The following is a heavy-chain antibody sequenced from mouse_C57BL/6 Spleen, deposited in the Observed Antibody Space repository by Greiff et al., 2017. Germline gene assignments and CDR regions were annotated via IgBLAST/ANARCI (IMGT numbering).Heavy chain of an antibody. CDR3: ARATHYFDY. CDR1: GYTFTSYW. V-gene: IGHV1-50*01. D-gene: IGHD1-1*01. Sequence: QVQLKESGAELVKPGASVKLSCKASGYTFTSYWMQWVKQRPGQGLEWIGEIDPSDSYTNYNQKFKGKATLTVDTSSSTAYMQLSSLTSEDSAVYYCARATHYFDYWGQGTTLTVSS. J-gene: IGHJ2*01. CDR2: IDPSDSYT.